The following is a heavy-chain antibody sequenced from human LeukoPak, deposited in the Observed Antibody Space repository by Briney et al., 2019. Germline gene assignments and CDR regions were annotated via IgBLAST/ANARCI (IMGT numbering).Heavy chain of an antibody. D-gene: IGHD1-26*01. J-gene: IGHJ4*02. CDR1: GGTFSSYA. CDR3: GRDLTEGELPFDY. CDR2: IIPIFGIA. V-gene: IGHV1-69*04. Sequence: SVKVSCKASGGTFSSYAISWVRQAPGQGLEWMGRIIPIFGIANYAQKFQGRVTITADKSTSTAYMELSSLRSEDTAVYYCGRDLTEGELPFDYWGQGTLVTVSS.